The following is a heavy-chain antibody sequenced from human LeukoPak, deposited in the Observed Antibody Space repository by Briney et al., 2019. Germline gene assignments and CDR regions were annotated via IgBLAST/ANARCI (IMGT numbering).Heavy chain of an antibody. Sequence: PGGSLRLSCAASGFTFSSYTMHWVRQAPGKGLEWAAVISYDGNTKYYADSVKGRFTISRDDSKSTLYLQMNSLRDEDTAVYYCARRVQATVLDYWGQGTLLTVSS. CDR3: ARRVQATVLDY. J-gene: IGHJ4*02. D-gene: IGHD2-2*01. CDR1: GFTFSSYT. CDR2: ISYDGNTK. V-gene: IGHV3-30-3*01.